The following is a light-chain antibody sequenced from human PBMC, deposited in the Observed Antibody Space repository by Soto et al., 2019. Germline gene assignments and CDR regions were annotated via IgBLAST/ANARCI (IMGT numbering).Light chain of an antibody. CDR2: GAS. J-gene: IGKJ1*01. CDR3: QQYGSLSWT. CDR1: QSVSSNF. Sequence: EIVLTQSPGTVSLSPGERATLSCRASQSVSSNFLAWYQEKLGQAPRLLIYGASKRATGIPDRFSGSGSGTDFTLTISRLEPEDFAVYYCQQYGSLSWTFGQGTKVDIK. V-gene: IGKV3-20*01.